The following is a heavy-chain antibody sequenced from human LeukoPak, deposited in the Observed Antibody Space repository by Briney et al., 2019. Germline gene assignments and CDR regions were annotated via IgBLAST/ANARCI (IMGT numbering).Heavy chain of an antibody. V-gene: IGHV3-74*01. CDR1: GPTFSSHW. D-gene: IGHD4-17*01. CDR2: FNSDGRST. CDR3: ARGRYYLDS. J-gene: IGHJ4*02. Sequence: PGGSLRLSCAASGPTFSSHWMHWVRQAPGKGLVWVSRFNSDGRSTYYADSVKGRFTISRDNAKNTLYLQMNSLRAEDTAVYYCARGRYYLDSWGQGTLVTVSS.